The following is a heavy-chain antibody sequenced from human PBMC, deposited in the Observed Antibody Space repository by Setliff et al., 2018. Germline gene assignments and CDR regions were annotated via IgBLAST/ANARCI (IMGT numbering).Heavy chain of an antibody. V-gene: IGHV3-74*01. CDR3: LVAYTSSWYSSGFDP. CDR1: GLTFTSKW. CDR2: INGDGSIT. Sequence: QPGGSLRLSCAASGLTFTSKWMHWVRQAPGKGLVCVSRINGDGSITSYADSVRGRFTISRDSSKNTLYLQMNSLRLEDTAVYYCLVAYTSSWYSSGFDPWGQGTLVTVSS. D-gene: IGHD6-13*01. J-gene: IGHJ5*02.